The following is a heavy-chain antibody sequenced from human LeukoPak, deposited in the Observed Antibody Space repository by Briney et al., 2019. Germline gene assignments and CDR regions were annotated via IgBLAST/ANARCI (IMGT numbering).Heavy chain of an antibody. Sequence: PGGSLRLSCAASGFTFITYSMNWVRQAPGKGLEWVSYINSSGSTKYYADSVKGRFTISRDNAKNSLYLQMNSLRAEDTAVYYCAREPVSSGYDYWGQGTLVTVSS. CDR2: INSSGSTK. J-gene: IGHJ4*02. CDR3: AREPVSSGYDY. D-gene: IGHD6-19*01. CDR1: GFTFITYS. V-gene: IGHV3-48*04.